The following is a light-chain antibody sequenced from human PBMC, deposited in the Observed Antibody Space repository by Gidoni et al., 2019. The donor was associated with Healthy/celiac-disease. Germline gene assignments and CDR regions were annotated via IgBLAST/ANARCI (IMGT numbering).Light chain of an antibody. CDR3: QQYNNWPPLT. CDR2: GAS. Sequence: EIVMTQSQATLSVSPGERPTLSCRASQSVSSNLAWYQQKPGRAPRLLICGASTSATGIPARFSGSGSGKEFTVIISRLQSEDFAVYYCQQYNNWPPLTFGGGTKVEIK. CDR1: QSVSSN. J-gene: IGKJ4*01. V-gene: IGKV3-15*01.